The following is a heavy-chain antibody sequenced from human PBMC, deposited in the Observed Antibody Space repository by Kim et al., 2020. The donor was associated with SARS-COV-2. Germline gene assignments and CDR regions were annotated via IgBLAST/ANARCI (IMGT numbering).Heavy chain of an antibody. J-gene: IGHJ3*02. CDR2: IYYSGST. V-gene: IGHV4-59*13. CDR3: ARVRAPVVTAVDAFDI. D-gene: IGHD2-21*02. Sequence: SETLSLTCTVSGGSISSYYWSWIRQPPGKGLEWIGYIYYSGSTNYNPSLKSRVTISVDTSKNQFSLKLSSVTAADTAVYYCARVRAPVVTAVDAFDIWGQGTMVTVSS. CDR1: GGSISSYY.